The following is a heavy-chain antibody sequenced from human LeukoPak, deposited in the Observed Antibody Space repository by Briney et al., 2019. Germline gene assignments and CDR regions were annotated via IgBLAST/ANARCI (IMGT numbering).Heavy chain of an antibody. J-gene: IGHJ3*02. V-gene: IGHV4-30-2*01. CDR1: GGSISSGGYY. Sequence: SETLSLTCTVSGGSISSGGYYWSWIRQPPGKGLEWIGYIYHSGSTYYNPSLKSRVTISVDRSKNQFSLKLSSVTAADTAVYYCARDRGDYVWGSSSAFDIWGQGAMVTVSS. CDR3: ARDRGDYVWGSSSAFDI. D-gene: IGHD3-16*01. CDR2: IYHSGST.